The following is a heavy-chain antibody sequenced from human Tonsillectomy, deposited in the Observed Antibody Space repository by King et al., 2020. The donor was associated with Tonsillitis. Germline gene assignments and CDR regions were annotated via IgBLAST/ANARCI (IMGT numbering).Heavy chain of an antibody. CDR1: GYTFTNYD. V-gene: IGHV1-8*02. Sequence: QLVQSGAEVKKPGASVKVSCKASGYTFTNYDINWVRQATGQGLEWMGWMNPASGNAGYAQKFHDRVTMTRNTSISTAYMELNSLRSEDTAVYHCARTAGTDYWGQGTLVTVSS. D-gene: IGHD6-19*01. CDR3: ARTAGTDY. CDR2: MNPASGNA. J-gene: IGHJ4*02.